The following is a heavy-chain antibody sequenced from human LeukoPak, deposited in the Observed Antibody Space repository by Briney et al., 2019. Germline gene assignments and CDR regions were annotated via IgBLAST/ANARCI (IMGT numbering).Heavy chain of an antibody. D-gene: IGHD3-16*01. J-gene: IGHJ6*03. CDR1: GGSISSYY. CDR3: ARETSQKGAHYMDV. CDR2: IYYSGST. Sequence: SETLSLTCTVSGGSISSYYWSWTRQPPGKGLERIGYIYYSGSTNYNPSLKSRVTISVDTSKNQFSLKLSSVTAADTAVYYCARETSQKGAHYMDVWGKGTTVTISS. V-gene: IGHV4-59*01.